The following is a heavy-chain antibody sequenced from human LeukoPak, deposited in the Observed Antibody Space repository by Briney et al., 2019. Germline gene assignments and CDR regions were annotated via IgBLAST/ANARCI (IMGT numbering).Heavy chain of an antibody. D-gene: IGHD6-19*01. CDR1: GGSISSTSYY. CDR2: IYYSGST. Sequence: PSETLSLTCTVSGGSISSTSYYWGWIRQPPGKGLEWIGNIYYSGSTYYNPSLNSRVTISVDTSKNQFSLKLSSVTAADTAVYYCARSYSSGWYLRGPVDYWGQGTLVTVSS. J-gene: IGHJ4*02. CDR3: ARSYSSGWYLRGPVDY. V-gene: IGHV4-39*01.